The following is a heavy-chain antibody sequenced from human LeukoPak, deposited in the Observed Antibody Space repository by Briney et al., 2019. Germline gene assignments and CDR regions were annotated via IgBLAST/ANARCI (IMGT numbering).Heavy chain of an antibody. J-gene: IGHJ4*02. V-gene: IGHV1-18*01. D-gene: IGHD3-16*02. Sequence: ASVKVSCMASGYTFTSYGIGWVRQAPGRGLEWMGWISAYNGNTNYAQKLQGRVTMTTDTSTSTAYMELRSLRSDDAAVYYCARTSPDYVWGSYRFPEDYWGQGTLVTVSS. CDR1: GYTFTSYG. CDR2: ISAYNGNT. CDR3: ARTSPDYVWGSYRFPEDY.